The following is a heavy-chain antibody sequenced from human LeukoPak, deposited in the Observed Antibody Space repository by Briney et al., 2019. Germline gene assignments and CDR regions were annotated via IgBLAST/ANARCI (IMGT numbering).Heavy chain of an antibody. CDR2: IYPGDSDT. V-gene: IGHV5-51*01. D-gene: IGHD3-10*01. J-gene: IGHJ5*02. Sequence: RGESLKISCKGSGYSFTSYWIGWVRQMPGKGLEWMGIIYPGDSDTRYSPSFQGQVTISADKSISTAYLQWSSLKASDTAMYYCARDKGGTMVRGKDWFDPWGQGTLVTVSS. CDR1: GYSFTSYW. CDR3: ARDKGGTMVRGKDWFDP.